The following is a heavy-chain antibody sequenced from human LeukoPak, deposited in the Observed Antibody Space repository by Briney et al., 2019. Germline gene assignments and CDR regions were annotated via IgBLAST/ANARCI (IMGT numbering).Heavy chain of an antibody. V-gene: IGHV5-51*01. CDR2: IYPGDSDT. D-gene: IGHD2-2*01. Sequence: GEXLKISCKGSGYSFTSYWIGWVRQMPGKGLEWMGIIYPGDSDTRYSPSFQGQVIISADKSISTAYLQWSSLKASDTAMYYCARWEVPAAKGYFDYWGQGTLVTVSS. CDR1: GYSFTSYW. J-gene: IGHJ4*02. CDR3: ARWEVPAAKGYFDY.